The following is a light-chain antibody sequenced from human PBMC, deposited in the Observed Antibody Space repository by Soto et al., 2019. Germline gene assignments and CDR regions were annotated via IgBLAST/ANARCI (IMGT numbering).Light chain of an antibody. CDR3: QHYDHSPPRYT. CDR1: QSVSSSN. J-gene: IGKJ2*01. V-gene: IGKV3-20*01. Sequence: EIVLTQSPATLSLSPGERATLSCRASQSVSSSNLAWYQQKPGQAPRLVISGASSRAAGLPDRFSGSGSGTDFPLTISRLEPEAYAVSYCQHYDHSPPRYTFGQGTKLEIK. CDR2: GAS.